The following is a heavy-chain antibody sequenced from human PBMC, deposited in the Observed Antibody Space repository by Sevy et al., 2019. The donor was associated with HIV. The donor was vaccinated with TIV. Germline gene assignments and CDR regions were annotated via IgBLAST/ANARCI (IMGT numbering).Heavy chain of an antibody. CDR1: GFIFSTHA. D-gene: IGHD6-13*01. Sequence: GGSLRLSCAASGFIFSTHAMHWVRQAPGKGLEWVAVISYEGSETYYADSVKGRFTISRDNSKNTLYLQMNGLRVEETAVYYCARDGGYGINWYPLYWGQGTLVTVSS. J-gene: IGHJ4*02. CDR2: ISYEGSET. CDR3: ARDGGYGINWYPLY. V-gene: IGHV3-30-3*01.